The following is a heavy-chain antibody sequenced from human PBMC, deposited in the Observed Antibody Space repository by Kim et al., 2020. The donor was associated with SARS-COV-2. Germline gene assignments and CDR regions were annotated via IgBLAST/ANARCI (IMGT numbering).Heavy chain of an antibody. CDR1: GFTFSSYS. CDR3: ARDEGYCSSTSCYRADY. D-gene: IGHD2-2*02. CDR2: ISSSSSYI. J-gene: IGHJ4*01. Sequence: GGSLRLSCAASGFTFSSYSMNWVRQAPGKGLEWVSSISSSSSYIYYAHSVKGRFTISRDNAKNSLYLQMNSLRAEDTAVYYCARDEGYCSSTSCYRADY. V-gene: IGHV3-21*01.